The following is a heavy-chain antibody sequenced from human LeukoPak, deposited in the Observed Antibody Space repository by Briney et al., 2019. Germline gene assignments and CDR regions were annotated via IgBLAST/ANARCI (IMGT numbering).Heavy chain of an antibody. Sequence: SETLSLTCTVSGGSISTFYWSWIRQPAGKGLEWIGEIYHSGSTNYNPSLKSRVTISVDKSKNQFSLKLSSVTAADTAVYYCAAGVVITPFDYWGQGTLVTVSS. CDR1: GGSISTFY. CDR2: IYHSGST. J-gene: IGHJ4*02. D-gene: IGHD3-22*01. CDR3: AAGVVITPFDY. V-gene: IGHV4-59*12.